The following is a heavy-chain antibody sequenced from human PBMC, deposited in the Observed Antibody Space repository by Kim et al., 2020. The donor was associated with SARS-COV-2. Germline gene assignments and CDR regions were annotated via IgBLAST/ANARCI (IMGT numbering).Heavy chain of an antibody. V-gene: IGHV5-10-1*01. D-gene: IGHD6-19*01. Sequence: GESLKISCKGSGYSFTSYWISWVRQMPGKGLEWMGRIDPSDSYTNYSPSFQGHVTISANKSISTAYLQWSSLKASDTAMYYCAAGIAVAGTYGDYWGQGTLVTVSS. CDR3: AAGIAVAGTYGDY. CDR2: IDPSDSYT. J-gene: IGHJ4*02. CDR1: GYSFTSYW.